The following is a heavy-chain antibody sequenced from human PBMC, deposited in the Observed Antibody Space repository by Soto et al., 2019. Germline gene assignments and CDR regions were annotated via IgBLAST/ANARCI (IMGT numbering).Heavy chain of an antibody. CDR1: GGSISSYY. J-gene: IGHJ2*01. V-gene: IGHV4-59*01. Sequence: QVQLQESGPGLVKPSETLSLTCTVSGGSISSYYWSWIRQPPGKGLEWIGYIYYSGSTNYNPSLKSRVTISVDTSKTQFSLKLSSVTAADTAVYYCASTPSGTGYHHGYFDLWGRGTLVTVSS. D-gene: IGHD3-9*01. CDR3: ASTPSGTGYHHGYFDL. CDR2: IYYSGST.